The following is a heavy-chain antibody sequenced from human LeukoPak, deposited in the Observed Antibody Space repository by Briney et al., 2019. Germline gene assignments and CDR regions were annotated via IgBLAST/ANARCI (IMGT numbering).Heavy chain of an antibody. J-gene: IGHJ4*02. V-gene: IGHV1-2*02. CDR3: ARGGDVGGWYQGDFDY. CDR1: GYTFTGYY. D-gene: IGHD6-19*01. Sequence: GASVNVSCKASGYTFTGYYMHWVRQAPGQGLEWMGWINPNSGGTNYAQKFQGRVTMTRDTSISTAYMELSSLRSEDTAVYYCARGGDVGGWYQGDFDYWGQGTLVTVSS. CDR2: INPNSGGT.